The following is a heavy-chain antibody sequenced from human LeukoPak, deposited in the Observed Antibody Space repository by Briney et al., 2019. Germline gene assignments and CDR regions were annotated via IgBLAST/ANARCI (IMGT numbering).Heavy chain of an antibody. D-gene: IGHD3/OR15-3a*01. Sequence: GGSLRLSCAASEFTFSSYAMSWVRQAPGKGLEWVSGISASGGTTSYAESVKGRFTISRDNSKNTLCLQMNSLRAEDTAVYYCAKDQRTSPRTGDYWGQGTLVIVSS. CDR1: EFTFSSYA. CDR3: AKDQRTSPRTGDY. CDR2: ISASGGTT. J-gene: IGHJ4*02. V-gene: IGHV3-23*01.